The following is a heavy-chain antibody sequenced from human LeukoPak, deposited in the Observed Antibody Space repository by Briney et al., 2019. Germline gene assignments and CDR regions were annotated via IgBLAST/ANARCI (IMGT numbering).Heavy chain of an antibody. CDR2: MNPNSSNT. CDR3: ASTLGYCSGGSCSDY. J-gene: IGHJ4*02. CDR1: GYTFTSYD. Sequence: ASVKVSCKASGYTFTSYDINWVRQATGQGLEWMGWMNPNSSNTGYAQKFQGRVTMTRNTSISTAYMELSSLRSEDTAVYYCASTLGYCSGGSCSDYWGQGTLVTVSS. D-gene: IGHD2-15*01. V-gene: IGHV1-8*01.